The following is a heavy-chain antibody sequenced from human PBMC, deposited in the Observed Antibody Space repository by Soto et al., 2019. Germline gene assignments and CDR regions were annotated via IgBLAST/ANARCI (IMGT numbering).Heavy chain of an antibody. Sequence: SETLSLTCTVSGGSINNGDYYWSWIRQPPEKGLEWIGYIYYSGSTNYNPSLKSRVTMSVDTSKNQFSLKLSSVTAADTAVYYCARDIAGSGNLIFDYWGQGTLVTVSS. D-gene: IGHD3-10*01. CDR3: ARDIAGSGNLIFDY. CDR2: IYYSGST. CDR1: GGSINNGDYY. J-gene: IGHJ4*02. V-gene: IGHV4-61*08.